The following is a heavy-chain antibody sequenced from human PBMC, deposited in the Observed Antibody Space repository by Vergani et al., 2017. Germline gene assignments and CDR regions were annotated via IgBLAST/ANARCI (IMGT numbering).Heavy chain of an antibody. CDR2: IIPIFGTA. CDR3: ARDRPGYYDSSGAEVAFDI. D-gene: IGHD3-22*01. Sequence: QVQLVQSGAEVKKPGSSVKVSCKASGGTFSSYAISWVRQAPGQGLEWMGGIIPIFGTANYAQKFQGRVPITADESTSTAYMELSSLRSEDTAVYYCARDRPGYYDSSGAEVAFDIWGQGTMVTVSA. J-gene: IGHJ3*02. CDR1: GGTFSSYA. V-gene: IGHV1-69*01.